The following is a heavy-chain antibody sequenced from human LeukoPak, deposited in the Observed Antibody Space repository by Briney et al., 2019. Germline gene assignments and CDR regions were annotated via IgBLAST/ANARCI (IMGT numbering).Heavy chain of an antibody. Sequence: SETLSLTCTVSGGSISSYYWSWIRQPPGKGLEWIGYIYYSGSTNYNPSLKSRVTISVDTSKNQFSLKLSSVTAADTAVYYCARTKRDYDFWSGYYLFDYWGQGTLVTVSS. CDR2: IYYSGST. CDR1: GGSISSYY. J-gene: IGHJ4*02. D-gene: IGHD3-3*01. V-gene: IGHV4-59*01. CDR3: ARTKRDYDFWSGYYLFDY.